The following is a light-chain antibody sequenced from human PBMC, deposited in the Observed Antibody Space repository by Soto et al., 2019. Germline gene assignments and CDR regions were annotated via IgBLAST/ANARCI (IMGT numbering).Light chain of an antibody. CDR1: QGISNY. V-gene: IGKV1-27*01. Sequence: DTPMTQSPSSLSASVGDRVTITCRASQGISNYLAWYQQKPGKVPRLLIYAASTLQSGVPSRFSGSGSGTDFTLTISSLQPDDVGTYYGQKYNSAPLTFGQGTRVEIK. CDR3: QKYNSAPLT. CDR2: AAS. J-gene: IGKJ1*01.